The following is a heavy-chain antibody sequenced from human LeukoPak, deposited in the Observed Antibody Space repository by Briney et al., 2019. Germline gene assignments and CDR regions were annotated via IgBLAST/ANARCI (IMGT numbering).Heavy chain of an antibody. CDR2: IYSGGNT. Sequence: GGSLRLSCAASGFTVSSNYMSWVRQAPGKGLEWVSVIYSGGNTYYADSVKGRFTISRDNSKNTLYLQMNSLRAEDTAVYYCARGDSSGYYYFDYWGQGTLITVSS. V-gene: IGHV3-53*01. J-gene: IGHJ4*02. CDR3: ARGDSSGYYYFDY. D-gene: IGHD6-19*01. CDR1: GFTVSSNY.